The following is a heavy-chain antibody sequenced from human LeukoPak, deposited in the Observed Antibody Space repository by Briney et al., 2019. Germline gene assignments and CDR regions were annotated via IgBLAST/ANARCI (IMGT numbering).Heavy chain of an antibody. CDR1: GFIFSNYA. V-gene: IGHV3-30-3*01. CDR3: ARDRADWDLDY. CDR2: ISYDGNNK. Sequence: SGGSLRLSCAASGFIFSNYAMHWVRQAPGKGLEWVAVISYDGNNKYYADSVKGRFTISRDNSKNTLYVQMNSLRTEDTAVYYCARDRADWDLDYWGQGTLVTVSS. J-gene: IGHJ4*02. D-gene: IGHD3/OR15-3a*01.